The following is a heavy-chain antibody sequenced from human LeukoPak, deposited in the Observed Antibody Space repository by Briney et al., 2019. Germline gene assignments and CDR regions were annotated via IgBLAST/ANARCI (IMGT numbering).Heavy chain of an antibody. J-gene: IGHJ4*02. CDR3: ARGARYSPGGGYALPYYFDY. CDR1: GGSTSNYY. D-gene: IGHD5-12*01. CDR2: IYYSGSP. Sequence: SETLSLTCTVSGGSTSNYYWSWIRQPPGKGLELIGFIYYSGSPNYNPSLKSRVTISVDSSKNQFSLRLSSVTAADTAVYYCARGARYSPGGGYALPYYFDYWGQGTLVTVSS. V-gene: IGHV4-59*08.